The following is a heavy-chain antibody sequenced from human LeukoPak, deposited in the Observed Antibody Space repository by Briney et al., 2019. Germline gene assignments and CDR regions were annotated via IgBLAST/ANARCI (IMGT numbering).Heavy chain of an antibody. CDR1: GGSISSSSYY. CDR2: IYYSGST. CDR3: ARHDRYYDILTGYLDYFDY. Sequence: PSETLSLTCTVSGGSISSSSYYWGWIRQPPGKGLEWIGSIYYSGSTYYNPSLKSRVTISVDTSKSQFSLKLSSVTAADTAVYYCARHDRYYDILTGYLDYFDYWGQGTLVTVSS. D-gene: IGHD3-9*01. J-gene: IGHJ4*02. V-gene: IGHV4-39*01.